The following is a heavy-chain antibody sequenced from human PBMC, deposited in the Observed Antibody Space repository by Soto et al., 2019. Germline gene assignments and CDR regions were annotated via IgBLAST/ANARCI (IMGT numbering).Heavy chain of an antibody. V-gene: IGHV4-59*08. Sequence: SETLSLTCTVSGGSISSYYWSWIRQPPGKGLEWIGYIYYSGSTNYNPSLKSRVTISVDTSKNQFSLKLSSVTAADTAVYYCARLARRGVTNGAIDYWGQGTLVTVSS. CDR1: GGSISSYY. D-gene: IGHD4-4*01. CDR3: ARLARRGVTNGAIDY. J-gene: IGHJ4*02. CDR2: IYYSGST.